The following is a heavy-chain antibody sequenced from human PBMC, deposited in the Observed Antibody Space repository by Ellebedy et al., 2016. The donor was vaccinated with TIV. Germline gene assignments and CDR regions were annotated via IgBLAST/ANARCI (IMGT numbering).Heavy chain of an antibody. CDR3: AKDSPGRTMVRGVIFDY. D-gene: IGHD3-10*01. V-gene: IGHV3-30*04. CDR1: GFTFSSYA. J-gene: IGHJ4*02. Sequence: GESLKISXAASGFTFSSYAMHWVRQAPGKGLEWVAVISYDGSNKYYADSVKGRFTISRDNSKNTLYLQMNSLRAEDTAVYYCAKDSPGRTMVRGVIFDYWGQGTLVTVSS. CDR2: ISYDGSNK.